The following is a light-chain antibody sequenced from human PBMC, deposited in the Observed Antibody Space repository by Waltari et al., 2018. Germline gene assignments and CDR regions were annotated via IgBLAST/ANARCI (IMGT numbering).Light chain of an antibody. J-gene: IGLJ1*01. Sequence: QSALTQPPSASGSPGQSVTISCTATSSDVGGAVSWYQHHPDKAPKLLIYGVNKRPSGVPDRFSGSKSGSTASLTVSGLQAEDEADYYCTSDAATNNFYAFGSGTKVTVL. V-gene: IGLV2-8*01. CDR3: TSDAATNNFYA. CDR2: GVN. CDR1: SSDVGGA.